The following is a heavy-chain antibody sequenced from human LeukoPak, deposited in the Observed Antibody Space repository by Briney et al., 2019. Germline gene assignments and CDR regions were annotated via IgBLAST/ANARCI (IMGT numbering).Heavy chain of an antibody. J-gene: IGHJ4*02. V-gene: IGHV3-23*01. CDR2: ISGSGGST. CDR3: AKDPSPQWEHFEYFDY. CDR1: GFTFSSYA. D-gene: IGHD1-26*01. Sequence: GGSLRLSCAASGFTFSSYAMSWVRQAPGKGLEWVSAISGSGGSTYYADSVKGRFTISRDNSKNTLYLQMNSLRAEDTAVYYCAKDPSPQWEHFEYFDYWGQGTLVTVSS.